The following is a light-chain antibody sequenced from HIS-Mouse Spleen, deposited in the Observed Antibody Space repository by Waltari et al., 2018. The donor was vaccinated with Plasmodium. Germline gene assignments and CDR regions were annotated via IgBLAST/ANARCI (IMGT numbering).Light chain of an antibody. CDR2: GAS. CDR1: HAVSSN. V-gene: IGKV3-15*01. J-gene: IGKJ2*01. Sequence: EIVITQSPATLSVSPGERAPLSCKASHAVSSNLAWYQQKPGQAPRLLIYGASTRATGIPARFSGSGSGTEFTLTISSLQSEDFAVYYCQQYNNPRTTFGQGTKLEIK. CDR3: QQYNNPRTT.